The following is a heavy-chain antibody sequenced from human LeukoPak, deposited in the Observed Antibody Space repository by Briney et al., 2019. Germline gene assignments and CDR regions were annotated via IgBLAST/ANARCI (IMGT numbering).Heavy chain of an antibody. CDR2: ISYDGSNK. V-gene: IGHV3-30*03. Sequence: GGSLRLSCATSGFTFNNYGMHWVRQAPGKGLEWVAVISYDGSNKYYADSVKGRFTISRDNSKNTLYLQMNSLRAEDTAVYYCARARSGYSLVRGMDVWGQGTTVTVSS. D-gene: IGHD5-18*01. J-gene: IGHJ6*02. CDR1: GFTFNNYG. CDR3: ARARSGYSLVRGMDV.